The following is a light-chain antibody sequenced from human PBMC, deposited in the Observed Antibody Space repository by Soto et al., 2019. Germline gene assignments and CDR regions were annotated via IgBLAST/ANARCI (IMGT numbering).Light chain of an antibody. CDR1: ERIGSW. CDR3: QQFNSFAVT. J-gene: IGKJ1*01. V-gene: IGKV1-5*03. CDR2: EAS. Sequence: DIQMTQPPSTLSASVGDTVTITCRASERIGSWLAWYQQKPGSAPKLLIYEASTLELGVPSRFSGSGSGTEFTLSIISLQPDDFATYYCQQFNSFAVTFGQGTKVEIK.